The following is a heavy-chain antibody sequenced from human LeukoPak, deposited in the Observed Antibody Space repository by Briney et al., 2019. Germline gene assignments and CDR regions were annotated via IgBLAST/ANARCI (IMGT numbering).Heavy chain of an antibody. Sequence: ASVKVSCKASGYTFTSYDINWVRQATGQGLEWMGWMNPNSGNTGYAQKFQGRVTITRNTSISTAYMELSSLRSEDTAVYYCARGGLELRSLDYWGQGTLVTVSS. CDR1: GYTFTSYD. J-gene: IGHJ4*02. D-gene: IGHD1-7*01. V-gene: IGHV1-8*03. CDR3: ARGGLELRSLDY. CDR2: MNPNSGNT.